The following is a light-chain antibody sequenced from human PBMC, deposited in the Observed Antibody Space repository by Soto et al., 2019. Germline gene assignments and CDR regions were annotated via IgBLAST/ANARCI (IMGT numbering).Light chain of an antibody. V-gene: IGLV2-14*01. CDR2: EVS. J-gene: IGLJ1*01. CDR3: SSYTSSSTYV. CDR1: SSDVGGYNY. Sequence: QSALTQPASVSGSPGQSITISCTGTSSDVGGYNYVSWYQQHPGKAPKLMIYEVSNRPSGVSNRFSGSKSGNTASLTISGLQAEDEVDYYCSSYTSSSTYVFGTGTKLTV.